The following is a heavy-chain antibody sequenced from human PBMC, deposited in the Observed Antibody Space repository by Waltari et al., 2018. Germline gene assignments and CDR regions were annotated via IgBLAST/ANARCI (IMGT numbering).Heavy chain of an antibody. CDR1: GYTFTGYY. D-gene: IGHD1-7*01. J-gene: IGHJ6*03. CDR3: ARAGTTGPPLYYYYYYMDV. CDR2: INPNSGGT. V-gene: IGHV1-2*02. Sequence: QVQLVQSGAEVKKPGASVKVSCKASGYTFTGYYMHWVRQAPGQGLEWMGWINPNSGGTNYAQKFQGRVTMTRDTSISTAYMELSRLRSDDTAVYYCARAGTTGPPLYYYYYYMDVWGKGTTVTVSS.